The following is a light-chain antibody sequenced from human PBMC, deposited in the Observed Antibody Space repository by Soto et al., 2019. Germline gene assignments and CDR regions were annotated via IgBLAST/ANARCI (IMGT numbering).Light chain of an antibody. CDR2: WAS. Sequence: DIVMTQSPDSLAVSLGERASISRKSSQSVLNTLNSKNYLAWYQHKAGQPPKVLIHWASAREPGVPDRFSGSGSGTDFTLTISGLQADDVAVYYCQQFYSAPRTFGQGTKVEIK. V-gene: IGKV4-1*01. J-gene: IGKJ1*01. CDR1: QSVLNTLNSKNY. CDR3: QQFYSAPRT.